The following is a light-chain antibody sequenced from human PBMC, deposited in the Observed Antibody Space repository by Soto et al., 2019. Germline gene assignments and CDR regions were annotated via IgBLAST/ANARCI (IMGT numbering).Light chain of an antibody. Sequence: DIQMTQSPSSLSASLGDRVSITCRASQSIGTDLNWYQQKPGKAPKLLISGASTLQGGVPSRFSGSVSGTEFTLTISSLQPGDLATYFCQQLNSYPWTFGQGTKVEIK. V-gene: IGKV1-39*01. CDR1: QSIGTD. J-gene: IGKJ1*01. CDR3: QQLNSYPWT. CDR2: GAS.